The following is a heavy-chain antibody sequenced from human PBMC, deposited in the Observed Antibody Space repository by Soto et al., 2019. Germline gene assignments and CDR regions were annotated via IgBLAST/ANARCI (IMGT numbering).Heavy chain of an antibody. V-gene: IGHV5-10-1*01. CDR1: GYSFTSYW. CDR2: IEPSDSYT. CDR3: ASDTDSSCWYGMDV. D-gene: IGHD6-19*01. Sequence: GASLKISCKGSGYSFTSYWISWVRQMPGKCLEWMGRIEPSDSYTNYSPSCQGHVIISADKSLSTAYLQWSSLMASDTVMYSYASDTDSSCWYGMDVWGQGTTVTVSS. J-gene: IGHJ6*02.